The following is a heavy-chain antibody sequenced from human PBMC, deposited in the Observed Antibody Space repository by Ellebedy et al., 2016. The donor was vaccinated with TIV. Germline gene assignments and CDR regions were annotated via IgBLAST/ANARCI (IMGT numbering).Heavy chain of an antibody. J-gene: IGHJ4*02. D-gene: IGHD6-13*01. CDR2: INHDGSEK. CDR3: VMVPWTAAAD. Sequence: GESLKISCAASGFTFSSFWINWVRQAPGRGLEFVANINHDGSEKYYVDSVKGRFTISRDNAKNSLYLQMNSLRADDTAVYYCVMVPWTAAADWGQGTLVTASS. CDR1: GFTFSSFW. V-gene: IGHV3-7*01.